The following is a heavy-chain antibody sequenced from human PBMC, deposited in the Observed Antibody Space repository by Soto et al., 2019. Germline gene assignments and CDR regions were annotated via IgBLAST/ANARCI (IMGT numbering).Heavy chain of an antibody. J-gene: IGHJ4*02. CDR1: GYTFTSYG. CDR3: ARAMPTAGYIYFDQ. D-gene: IGHD3-9*01. CDR2: INTGSSNT. Sequence: QVDLVQSGAEVKEPGASVRISCEASGYTFTSYGIHWVRQAPGQRLEWMGWINTGSSNTRYSPEFQARVTITRDTSASTAYMELNSLRSEDTAVYDGARAMPTAGYIYFDQGGQGTLVTVSS. V-gene: IGHV1-3*04.